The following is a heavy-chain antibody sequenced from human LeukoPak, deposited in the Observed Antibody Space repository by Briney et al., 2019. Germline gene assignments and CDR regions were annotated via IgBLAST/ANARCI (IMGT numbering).Heavy chain of an antibody. CDR3: GRYGVVGATPDY. CDR1: GFTFSSYW. J-gene: IGHJ4*02. Sequence: GGSLRLSCAAAGFTFSSYWMSWFRQAPGKGLESVANIKQDGSDKHYVDSVKGRFTISRDNAKNSLFLQMNSLRAEDTAVYYCGRYGVVGATPDYWGQGTLVTVSP. V-gene: IGHV3-7*04. CDR2: IKQDGSDK. D-gene: IGHD1-26*01.